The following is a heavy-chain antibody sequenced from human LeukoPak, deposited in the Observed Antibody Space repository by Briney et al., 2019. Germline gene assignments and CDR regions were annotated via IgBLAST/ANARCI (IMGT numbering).Heavy chain of an antibody. CDR3: ARGYSSSWYFS. CDR1: GGSISSGSYY. J-gene: IGHJ5*02. CDR2: IYASGST. Sequence: SETLSLTSTVSGGSISSGSYYWRWIQQPAGKGLEWIGRIYASGSTNYNPSLKSRVTISVDTSKNQFSLKLSSVTAADTAVYYCARGYSSSWYFSWGQGTLVTVSS. V-gene: IGHV4-61*02. D-gene: IGHD6-13*01.